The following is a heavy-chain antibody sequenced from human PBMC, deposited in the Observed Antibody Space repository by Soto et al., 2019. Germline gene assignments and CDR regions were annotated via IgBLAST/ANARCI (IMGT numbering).Heavy chain of an antibody. CDR1: AYSTSSVYS. D-gene: IGHD3-22*01. V-gene: IGHV4-38-2*01. Sequence: SETLSLTCAVSAYSTSSVYSWGWIRQPPGKGLEWIGSIYHSGSTYYNPSLKSRVTISVDTSKNQFSLKLSSVTAADTAVDYCAINYYDSSGYHPIDYWGQGTLVTVSS. CDR2: IYHSGST. J-gene: IGHJ4*02. CDR3: AINYYDSSGYHPIDY.